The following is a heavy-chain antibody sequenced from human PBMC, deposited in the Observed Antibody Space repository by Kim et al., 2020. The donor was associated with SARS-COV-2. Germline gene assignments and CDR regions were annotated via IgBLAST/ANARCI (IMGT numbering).Heavy chain of an antibody. V-gene: IGHV4-61*01. J-gene: IGHJ4*02. Sequence: SETLSLTCTVSGDSVSSNSYYWSWIRQPPGKGLEWIGYIYHNGRTNYNPSLKSRVTVSVDTSKNQFFLRLRSVTAADTAVYYCARVGLYSGSYYFDFWGQGTLVTVSS. CDR1: GDSVSSNSYY. D-gene: IGHD1-26*01. CDR3: ARVGLYSGSYYFDF. CDR2: IYHNGRT.